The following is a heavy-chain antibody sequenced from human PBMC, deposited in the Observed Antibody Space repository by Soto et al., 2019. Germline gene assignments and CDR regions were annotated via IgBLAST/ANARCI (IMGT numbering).Heavy chain of an antibody. D-gene: IGHD2-15*01. Sequence: SETLSLTCTVSGGSISSSSYYGGWIRQPPGKGLEWIGSRYLGGNTYYNPSLKSRLTISADMSANQFSLNLNSVTAADTAVYYCARLGGVIAASDFDYWGQGALVTVS. CDR1: GGSISSSSYY. V-gene: IGHV4-39*01. J-gene: IGHJ4*02. CDR2: RYLGGNT. CDR3: ARLGGVIAASDFDY.